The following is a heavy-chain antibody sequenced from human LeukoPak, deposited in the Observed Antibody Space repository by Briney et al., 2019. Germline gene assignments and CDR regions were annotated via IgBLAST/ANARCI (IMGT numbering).Heavy chain of an antibody. J-gene: IGHJ4*02. CDR2: TSGSGGNT. D-gene: IGHD5-12*01. CDR3: AKEYSDYDFDY. V-gene: IGHV3-23*01. Sequence: GGSLRLSCAASGFTLRSYDMSWVRQAPGKGLEWVAATSGSGGNTYYADSVKGRFTISRDNSKNTLYLQMNSLRAEDTAVYYCAKEYSDYDFDYWGQGTLVTVSS. CDR1: GFTLRSYD.